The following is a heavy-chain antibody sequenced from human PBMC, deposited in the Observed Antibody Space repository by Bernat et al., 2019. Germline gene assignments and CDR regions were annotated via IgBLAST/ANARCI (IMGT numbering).Heavy chain of an antibody. J-gene: IGHJ6*03. V-gene: IGHV4-38-2*01. CDR2: IYHGGRT. D-gene: IGHD6-6*01. Sequence: QVQLQEPGPGLVKPSETLSLTCAVSGYSISSVYYWGWIRQPPGKGLEWIGNIYHGGRTYYNPSLKSRVTISVDAAKNQLSIEMSSMTAADTAVYYCARVASSSYGNYYYYYYMDVWGKGTTVTVSS. CDR1: GYSISSVYY. CDR3: ARVASSSYGNYYYYYYMDV.